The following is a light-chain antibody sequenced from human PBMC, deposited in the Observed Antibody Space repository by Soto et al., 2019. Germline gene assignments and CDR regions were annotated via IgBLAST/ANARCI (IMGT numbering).Light chain of an antibody. Sequence: DIEMTQSPSTLSASVGDRVTSTCRASQSIGQWLAWYQQKPGKAPKLLIYEASTLESGVPSRFSGRGSGTEFTLTISRLQSDDFATYYCQQYYSYSRTFGGGTKVEIK. V-gene: IGKV1-5*03. J-gene: IGKJ4*01. CDR3: QQYYSYSRT. CDR2: EAS. CDR1: QSIGQW.